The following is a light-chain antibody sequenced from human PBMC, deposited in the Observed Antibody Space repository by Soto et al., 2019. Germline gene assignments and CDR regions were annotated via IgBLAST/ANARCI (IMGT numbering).Light chain of an antibody. CDR2: GTS. CDR3: QQYDDSGAQFT. Sequence: LVLTQSPGTLSLSPGERATLSCRASQTVRNSYLAWYQQKLGQPPRLVLYGTSNRATGIPARFSGRGSGTYFSLIISGLEPEDAAMYFCQQYDDSGAQFTFGQGTKLEIK. V-gene: IGKV3-20*01. CDR1: QTVRNSY. J-gene: IGKJ2*01.